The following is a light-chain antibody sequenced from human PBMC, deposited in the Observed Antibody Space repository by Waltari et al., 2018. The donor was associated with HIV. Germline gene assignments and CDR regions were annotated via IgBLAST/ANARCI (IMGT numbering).Light chain of an antibody. J-gene: IGLJ2*01. Sequence: QSVLTQPPSASGTPGQRVTISCSGTSSNIGSNFVYWYQQLPGRAPKLLIYKNSQRPAGVPDRFSGSKSGTSASLAISGLLPEDEADYYCAAWDHSLNVVFGGGTKLTVL. CDR2: KNS. V-gene: IGLV1-47*01. CDR3: AAWDHSLNVV. CDR1: SSNIGSNF.